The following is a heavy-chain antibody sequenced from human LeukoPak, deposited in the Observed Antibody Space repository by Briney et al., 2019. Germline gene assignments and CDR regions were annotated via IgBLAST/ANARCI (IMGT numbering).Heavy chain of an antibody. J-gene: IGHJ4*02. CDR3: ARVSVEGATTYYFDY. CDR2: IYTSGST. Sequence: PSETLSLTCAVSGGSFTTYYWSWIRQPAGKGLEWIGRIYTSGSTNYNPSLKSRVTMSVDTSKNQFSLKLSSVTAADTAVYYCARVSVEGATTYYFDYWGQGTLVTVSS. V-gene: IGHV4-4*07. CDR1: GGSFTTYY. D-gene: IGHD1-26*01.